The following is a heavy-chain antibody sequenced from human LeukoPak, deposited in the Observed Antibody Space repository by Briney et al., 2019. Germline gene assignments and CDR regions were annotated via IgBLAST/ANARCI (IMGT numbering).Heavy chain of an antibody. Sequence: ASVTVSCKTSGYMVSDYYMHWVRQAPGQGLEWMGWLRGDTGDTDSPRKFKGRVTMTRDTATNTAYMQLSRLTYDDTAIYFCARVRYNACDYWGQGTLVTVSS. CDR2: LRGDTGDT. CDR1: GYMVSDYY. J-gene: IGHJ4*02. D-gene: IGHD1-1*01. CDR3: ARVRYNACDY. V-gene: IGHV1-2*02.